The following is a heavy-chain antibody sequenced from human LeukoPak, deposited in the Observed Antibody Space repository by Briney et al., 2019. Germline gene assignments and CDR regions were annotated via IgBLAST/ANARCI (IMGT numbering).Heavy chain of an antibody. CDR3: VRLRRNSDTSGYYYYYDF. CDR1: GYTFSSFS. CDR2: ISVRSNYI. V-gene: IGHV3-21*01. Sequence: GGPLRLSCAASGYTFSSFSINWVRQAPGKGLEWVSSISVRSNYIYYADSVRGRFTISRDDARDSLYLQMNSLRAEDTAVYYCVRLRRNSDTSGYYYYYDFWGQGTLVAVSS. D-gene: IGHD3-22*01. J-gene: IGHJ4*02.